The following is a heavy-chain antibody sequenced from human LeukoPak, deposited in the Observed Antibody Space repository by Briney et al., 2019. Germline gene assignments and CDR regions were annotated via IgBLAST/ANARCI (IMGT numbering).Heavy chain of an antibody. CDR1: GFTSSSYW. CDR3: ARDRGSSGWYEFDY. J-gene: IGHJ4*02. Sequence: GGSLRLSCAASGFTSSSYWMSWVRQAPGKGLEWVANIKQDGSEKYYVDSVKGRFSISRDNAKNSLYLQMNSLRAEDTAVYYCARDRGSSGWYEFDYWGQGTLVTVSS. V-gene: IGHV3-7*01. CDR2: IKQDGSEK. D-gene: IGHD6-19*01.